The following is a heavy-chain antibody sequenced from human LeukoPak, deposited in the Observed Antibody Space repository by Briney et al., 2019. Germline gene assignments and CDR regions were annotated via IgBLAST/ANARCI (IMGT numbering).Heavy chain of an antibody. CDR1: GFTFSDYW. CDR3: ASEAVAATALDY. Sequence: GGSLRLSCAASGFTFSDYWMHWVRQAPGKGLVWVSRIKTDGRDTNYADSVKGRFTISRDNSKNTLYLQMNSLRAEDTAVYYCASEAVAATALDYWGQGTLVTVSS. D-gene: IGHD6-19*01. J-gene: IGHJ4*02. V-gene: IGHV3-74*01. CDR2: IKTDGRDT.